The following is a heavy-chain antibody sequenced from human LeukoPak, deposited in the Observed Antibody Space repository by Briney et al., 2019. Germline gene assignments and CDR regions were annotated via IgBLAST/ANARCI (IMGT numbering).Heavy chain of an antibody. D-gene: IGHD3-22*01. V-gene: IGHV1-8*02. J-gene: IGHJ4*02. Sequence: ASVKVSCKASGYTFTYYYLHWVRQATGQGLEWMGWMNPNSGNTGYAQKFQGRVTMTRNTSISTAYMELSSLRSEDTAVYYCARGPSHYYDSSGYYGYWGQGTLVTVSS. CDR1: GYTFTYYY. CDR2: MNPNSGNT. CDR3: ARGPSHYYDSSGYYGY.